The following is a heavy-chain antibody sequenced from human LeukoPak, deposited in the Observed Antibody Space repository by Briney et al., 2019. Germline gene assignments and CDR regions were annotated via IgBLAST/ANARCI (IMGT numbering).Heavy chain of an antibody. Sequence: PGGSLRLSCAASGFTFSSYSMNWVRQSPGKGLKWVSSISSSSTYIYYADSLKGRFTISRDDAKNSLYLQMSSLRAEDTAVYYCARDWLRSNKLQFDYWGQGTLVTVSS. CDR3: ARDWLRSNKLQFDY. CDR2: ISSSSTYI. J-gene: IGHJ4*02. CDR1: GFTFSSYS. D-gene: IGHD1/OR15-1a*01. V-gene: IGHV3-21*01.